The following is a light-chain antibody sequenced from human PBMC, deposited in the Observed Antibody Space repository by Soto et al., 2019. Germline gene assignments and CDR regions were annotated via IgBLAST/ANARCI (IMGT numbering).Light chain of an antibody. V-gene: IGKV1-5*01. CDR1: QSVRSW. Sequence: DIQMTQSPATLSASVGDRVTITCRASQSVRSWLAWYQQKPGTAPKLLIFDASRLESGVPARFSGSASGTGFTLTISSLQPDVFATYYCQQYDNYPLTFGGGTKVEIK. CDR2: DAS. J-gene: IGKJ4*01. CDR3: QQYDNYPLT.